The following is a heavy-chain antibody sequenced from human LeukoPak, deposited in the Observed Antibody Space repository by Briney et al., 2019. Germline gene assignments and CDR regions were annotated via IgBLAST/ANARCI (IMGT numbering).Heavy chain of an antibody. V-gene: IGHV1-2*02. J-gene: IGHJ2*01. CDR1: GYTFTGYY. CDR2: INPNSGGT. D-gene: IGHD1-26*01. Sequence: ASVKVSCKASGYTFTGYYMHWVRQAPGQGLEWMGWINPNSGGTNYAQKFQGRVTMTRDTSISTAYMELSRLRSDDTAVYYCARSRKWELLLENWYFDLWGRGTLVTVSS. CDR3: ARSRKWELLLENWYFDL.